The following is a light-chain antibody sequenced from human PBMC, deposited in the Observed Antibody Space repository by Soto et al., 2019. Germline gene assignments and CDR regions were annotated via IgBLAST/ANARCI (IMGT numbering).Light chain of an antibody. CDR3: VLYMGSGIWV. J-gene: IGLJ3*02. CDR1: SGSVSTSYY. CDR2: STN. V-gene: IGLV8-61*01. Sequence: QTVVTQEPSFSVSPGGTVTLTCGLSSGSVSTSYYPSWYQQTPGQAPRTLIYSTNTRSSGVPDRFSGSILGNKAALTITGAQADDESDYYCVLYMGSGIWVFGGGTKVTDL.